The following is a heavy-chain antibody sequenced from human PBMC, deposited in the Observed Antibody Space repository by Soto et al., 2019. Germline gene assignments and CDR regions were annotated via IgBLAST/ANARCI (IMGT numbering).Heavy chain of an antibody. CDR3: TKDHSDMFSGKYCWWFDP. CDR1: GYTFTRSY. CDR2: LNPNGGST. J-gene: IGHJ5*02. V-gene: IGHV1-46*03. D-gene: IGHD1-26*01. Sequence: QVQLVQSGAEVKRPGASVKVSCQTSGYTFTRSYIHWVRQAPGQGLEWMGILNPNGGSTIYAQKFQGRVTMTRDTTTSTVYMKLSSLRSEDTAVYYCTKDHSDMFSGKYCWWFDPWGQGTLVTVSS.